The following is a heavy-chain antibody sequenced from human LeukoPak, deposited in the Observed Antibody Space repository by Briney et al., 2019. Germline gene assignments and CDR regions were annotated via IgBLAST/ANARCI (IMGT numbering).Heavy chain of an antibody. CDR2: INPNSGGT. D-gene: IGHD3-10*01. CDR3: ASHPYYYGSGSYHDY. J-gene: IGHJ4*02. Sequence: ASVKVSCKASGYTFTGYYMHWVRQAPGQGLEWMGWINPNSGGTNYAQKFQGRVTMTRDTSTSTAYMELSRLRSDDTAVYYCASHPYYYGSGSYHDYWGQGTLVTVSS. V-gene: IGHV1-2*02. CDR1: GYTFTGYY.